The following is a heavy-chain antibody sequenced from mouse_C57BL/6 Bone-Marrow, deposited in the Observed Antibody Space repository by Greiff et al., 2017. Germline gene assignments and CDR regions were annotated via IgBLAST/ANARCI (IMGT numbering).Heavy chain of an antibody. J-gene: IGHJ2*01. CDR2: ISDGGSYT. CDR3: AREGTSDD. Sequence: EVMLVESGGGLVKPGGSLKLSCAASGFTFSSYAMSWVRQTPEKRLEWVATISDGGSYTYYPDNVKGRFTISRDNAKNNLYLQMSHLKSEDTAMYYCAREGTSDDWGQGTTLTVSS. V-gene: IGHV5-4*01. CDR1: GFTFSSYA. D-gene: IGHD2-14*01.